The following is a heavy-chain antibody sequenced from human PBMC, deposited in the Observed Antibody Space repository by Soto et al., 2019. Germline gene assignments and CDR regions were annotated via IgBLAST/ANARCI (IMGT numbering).Heavy chain of an antibody. CDR2: IIPIFGTA. J-gene: IGHJ5*02. CDR3: ARGAGGQTGYSPGGFDP. D-gene: IGHD3-9*01. V-gene: IGHV1-69*01. Sequence: QVQLVQSGAEVKKPGSSVKVSCKASGGTFSSYAISWVRQAPGQGREWMGGIIPIFGTANYAQKFQGRVTITADESTSTAYMELSSLRAEDTAVYYCARGAGGQTGYSPGGFDPWGQGTLVTVSS. CDR1: GGTFSSYA.